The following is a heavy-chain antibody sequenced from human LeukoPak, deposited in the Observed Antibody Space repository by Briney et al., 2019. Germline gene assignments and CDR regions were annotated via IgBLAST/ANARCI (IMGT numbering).Heavy chain of an antibody. CDR3: ATVSGYYQEIDY. J-gene: IGHJ4*02. Sequence: ASVKVSCKVSGYTLTELSMHWVRQAPGKGLGWMGGFDPEDGETIYAQKFQGGVTMTEDTSTDTAYMELSSLRSEDTAVYYCATVSGYYQEIDYWGQGTLVTVSS. CDR2: FDPEDGET. CDR1: GYTLTELS. V-gene: IGHV1-24*01. D-gene: IGHD3-22*01.